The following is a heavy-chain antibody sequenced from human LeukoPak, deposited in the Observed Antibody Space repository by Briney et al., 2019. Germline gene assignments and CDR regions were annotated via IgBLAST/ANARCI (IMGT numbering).Heavy chain of an antibody. J-gene: IGHJ1*01. D-gene: IGHD3-16*01. CDR2: ISPRGHNT. CDR1: GFSFRSHG. V-gene: IGHV3-23*01. Sequence: GGSLRLSCAASGFSFRSHGMNWVRQAPGKGLEWVSGISPRGHNTYYKDSVRGRFTISRDNFKNTVSLQLNSLRAEDTAMYYCAKDDDWGRFNHWGQGTLVSVSS. CDR3: AKDDDWGRFNH.